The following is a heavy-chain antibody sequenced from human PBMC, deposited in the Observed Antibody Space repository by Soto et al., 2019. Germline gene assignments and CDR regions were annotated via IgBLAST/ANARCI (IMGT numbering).Heavy chain of an antibody. Sequence: PSETLSLTCAVSGYSISSGYYCGWIRQPPGKGLEWIGSIYHSGSTYYNPSLKSRVTISVDTSKNQFSLKLSSVTAADTAVYYCARVLGYYGSGSYYNRILDYWGQGTLVTV. J-gene: IGHJ4*02. CDR1: GYSISSGYY. V-gene: IGHV4-38-2*01. CDR3: ARVLGYYGSGSYYNRILDY. CDR2: IYHSGST. D-gene: IGHD3-10*01.